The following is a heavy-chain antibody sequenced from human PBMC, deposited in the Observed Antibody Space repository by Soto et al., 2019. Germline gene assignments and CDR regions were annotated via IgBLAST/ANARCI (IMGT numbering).Heavy chain of an antibody. CDR1: GFTFSSYV. Sequence: EVHLLDSGGGLAQPGGSLRLSCAASGFTFSSYVMTWVRQAPGKGLEWVSSISGNGGGTYYADAVKGRFTISRDNSRNTMYLQMNSLRAEDTAVYYCTKDLEEVRTFGVVIKPNWFDPWGQGTLVTVSS. V-gene: IGHV3-23*01. CDR3: TKDLEEVRTFGVVIKPNWFDP. CDR2: ISGNGGGT. D-gene: IGHD3-3*01. J-gene: IGHJ5*02.